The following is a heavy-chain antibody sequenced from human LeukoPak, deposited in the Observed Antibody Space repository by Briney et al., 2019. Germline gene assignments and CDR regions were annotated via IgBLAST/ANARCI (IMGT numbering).Heavy chain of an antibody. J-gene: IGHJ4*02. D-gene: IGHD2-15*01. CDR1: GFSLSTSGLG. CDR2: IYWDDDK. Sequence: SGPTLVNPTQTLTLTCTFSGFSLSTSGLGVAWIRQPPGKALEWLALIYWDDDKRYSPSLKSRLTITKDTSKSQVVLTMTNMDPVDTATYYCAHRFCSGGSCYNSLDYWGQGTLVTVSS. V-gene: IGHV2-5*02. CDR3: AHRFCSGGSCYNSLDY.